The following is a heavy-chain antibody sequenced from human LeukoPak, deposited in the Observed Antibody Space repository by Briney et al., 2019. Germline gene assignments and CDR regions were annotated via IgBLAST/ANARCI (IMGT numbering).Heavy chain of an antibody. J-gene: IGHJ6*02. V-gene: IGHV1-2*02. CDR3: AREYYDILTGYSYYGMDV. CDR1: GYTFTGYY. CDR2: VNPNSGGT. D-gene: IGHD3-9*01. Sequence: ASVKVSCKASGYTFTGYYMHWVRQAPGQGLEWMGWVNPNSGGTNYAQKFQGRVTMTRDTSISTAYMELSMLRSDDTAVYYCAREYYDILTGYSYYGMDVWGQGTTVTVSS.